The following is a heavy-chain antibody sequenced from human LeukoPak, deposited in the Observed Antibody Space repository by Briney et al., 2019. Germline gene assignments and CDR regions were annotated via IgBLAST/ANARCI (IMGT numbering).Heavy chain of an antibody. CDR2: INPNTGGT. CDR3: ARESYSGYVRWFDP. Sequence: ASVKVSCKASGYSFSAYYIHWVRQAPGQGLEWMGWINPNTGGTHFEQKFQGRVTMTRDTYISTAYMELTRLTSDDTAVYYCARESYSGYVRWFDPWGQGTLVTVSS. CDR1: GYSFSAYY. D-gene: IGHD5-12*01. J-gene: IGHJ5*02. V-gene: IGHV1-2*02.